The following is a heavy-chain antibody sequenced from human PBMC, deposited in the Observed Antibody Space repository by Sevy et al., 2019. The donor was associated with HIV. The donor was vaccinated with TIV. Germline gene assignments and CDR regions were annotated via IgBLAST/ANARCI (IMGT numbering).Heavy chain of an antibody. V-gene: IGHV3-48*03. CDR2: ISSSGSTI. J-gene: IGHJ6*04. CDR3: ARDHQRYGMDV. CDR1: GFTFSSYE. Sequence: GGSLRLSCAASGFTFSSYEMNWVRQAPGKGLEWVSYISSSGSTIYYADSVKGRFTISRDNAKNSLYLQMNSLRAEDTAVYYCARDHQRYGMDVWGKGTTVTVSS.